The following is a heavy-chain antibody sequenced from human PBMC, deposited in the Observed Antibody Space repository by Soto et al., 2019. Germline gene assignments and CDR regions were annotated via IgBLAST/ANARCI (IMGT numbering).Heavy chain of an antibody. CDR3: ARRIDTIFAVLGT. J-gene: IGHJ5*02. CDR2: IYLGGTT. Sequence: QVQLQESGPGLVKPSGTLSLTCGVSGGSISSNKWWSWVRQPPGKGLEWIGEIYLGGTTNYNPSLKSRVTISLDKSKNQFSLKLTSVTAADTAVYYCARRIDTIFAVLGTWGQGTLVTVSS. V-gene: IGHV4-4*02. D-gene: IGHD3-3*01. CDR1: GGSISSNKW.